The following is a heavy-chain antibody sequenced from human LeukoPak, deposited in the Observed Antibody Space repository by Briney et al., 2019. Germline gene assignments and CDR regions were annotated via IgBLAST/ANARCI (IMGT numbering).Heavy chain of an antibody. D-gene: IGHD3-10*01. CDR3: ARVLAPAYGSGSYYFDY. Sequence: SETLSLTCTVSGGSISSGGYYWSWIHQHPGKGLEWIGYIYYSGSTYYNPSLKSRVTISVDTSKNQFSLKLSSATAADTAVYYCARVLAPAYGSGSYYFDYWGQGTLVTVSS. CDR1: GGSISSGGYY. CDR2: IYYSGST. V-gene: IGHV4-31*03. J-gene: IGHJ4*02.